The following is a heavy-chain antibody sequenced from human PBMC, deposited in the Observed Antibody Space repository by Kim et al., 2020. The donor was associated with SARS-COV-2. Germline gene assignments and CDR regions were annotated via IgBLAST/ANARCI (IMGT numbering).Heavy chain of an antibody. D-gene: IGHD3-16*02. V-gene: IGHV7-4-1*02. Sequence: ASVKVSCKASGYTFTNYAISWVRQAPGQGLEWMGWINTDTGNPTYAQALTGRFVISVDTSVSTTYLQISSLKAEDTALYYCTRVIWGSYRYTDSWGQGTLVTVSS. CDR2: INTDTGNP. CDR1: GYTFTNYA. CDR3: TRVIWGSYRYTDS. J-gene: IGHJ4*02.